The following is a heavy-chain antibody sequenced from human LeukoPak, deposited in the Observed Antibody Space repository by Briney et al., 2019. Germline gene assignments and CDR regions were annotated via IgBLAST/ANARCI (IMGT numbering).Heavy chain of an antibody. J-gene: IGHJ5*02. V-gene: IGHV4-34*01. CDR1: GGTFSGYY. CDR2: INHSRST. Sequence: SETLSLTCAVYGGTFSGYYWSWIRQPPGKGLEWIGEINHSRSTNYNPSLKSRVTISVDTSKNQFSLKLSCVTAADTAVYYCARGHYGESYNWFDPWGQGTLVTVSS. CDR3: ARGHYGESYNWFDP. D-gene: IGHD4-17*01.